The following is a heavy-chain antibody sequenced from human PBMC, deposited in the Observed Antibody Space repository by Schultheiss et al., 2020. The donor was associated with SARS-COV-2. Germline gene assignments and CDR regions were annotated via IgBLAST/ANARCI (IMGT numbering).Heavy chain of an antibody. D-gene: IGHD1-26*01. Sequence: SETLSLTCAVYGGSFSGYYWGWIRQPPGKGLEWIGRIYTSGSTNYNPSLKSRVTISVDTSKNQFSLKLSSVTAADTAVYYCARREVGATTYDYWGQGTLVTVSS. V-gene: IGHV4-59*10. J-gene: IGHJ4*02. CDR3: ARREVGATTYDY. CDR2: IYTSGST. CDR1: GGSFSGYY.